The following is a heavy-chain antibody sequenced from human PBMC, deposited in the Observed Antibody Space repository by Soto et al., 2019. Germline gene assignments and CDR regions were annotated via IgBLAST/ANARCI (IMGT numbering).Heavy chain of an antibody. CDR1: GYTFTGYY. CDR3: ATGVLIVGATMVSWFDP. V-gene: IGHV1-2*04. CDR2: INPNSGGT. D-gene: IGHD1-26*01. J-gene: IGHJ5*02. Sequence: ASVKVSCKASGYTFTGYYMHWVRQAPGQGLEWMGWINPNSGGTNYAQKFQGWVTMTRDTSISTAYMELSRLRSDDTAVYYCATGVLIVGATMVSWFDPWGQGTLVTVSS.